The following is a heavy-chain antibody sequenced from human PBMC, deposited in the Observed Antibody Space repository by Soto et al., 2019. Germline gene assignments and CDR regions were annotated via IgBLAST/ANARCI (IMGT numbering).Heavy chain of an antibody. CDR1: GFTFSGFA. CDR2: IRNKAKNYAA. CDR3: SRHGSSLDY. V-gene: IGHV3-73*01. Sequence: PGGSLRLSCAASGFTFSGFAIHWVRQASGQGPEWVGRIRNKAKNYAAEYAASVKGRFTFSRDESKNTAYLQMNSLKTEDTAVYYCSRHGSSLDYWGQGTLVTVSS. J-gene: IGHJ4*02. D-gene: IGHD1-26*01.